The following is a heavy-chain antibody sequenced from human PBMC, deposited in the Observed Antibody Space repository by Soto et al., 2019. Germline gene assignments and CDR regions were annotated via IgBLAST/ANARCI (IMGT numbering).Heavy chain of an antibody. CDR3: ARAKAPLYSSSWYCFAP. CDR2: IYYSGST. Sequence: PSETLSLTCVVSGVSLSSYYWSWIRQPPGKGLEWIGYIYYSGSTNYNPSLKSRVTISVDTSKNQFSLKLSSVTAADTAVYYCARAKAPLYSSSWYCFAPWGQGTLVTVSS. J-gene: IGHJ5*02. D-gene: IGHD6-13*01. V-gene: IGHV4-59*08. CDR1: GVSLSSYY.